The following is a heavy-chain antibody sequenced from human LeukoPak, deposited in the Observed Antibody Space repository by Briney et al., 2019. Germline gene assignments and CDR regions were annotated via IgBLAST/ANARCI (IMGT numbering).Heavy chain of an antibody. CDR2: INPNSGGT. J-gene: IGHJ4*02. V-gene: IGHV1-2*06. D-gene: IGHD6-19*01. CDR3: ARARSTSRAGTVG. Sequence: ASAKVSCKASGYTFTGYYMHWVRQAPGQGLEWMGRINPNSGGTNYAQKFSVRVTMTRATSICTDDMKLSRLRSDDTAVYYCARARSTSRAGTVGWGQGTLVTVSS. CDR1: GYTFTGYY.